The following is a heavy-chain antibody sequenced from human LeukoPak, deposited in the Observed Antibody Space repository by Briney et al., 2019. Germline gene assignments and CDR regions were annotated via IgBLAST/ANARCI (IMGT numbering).Heavy chain of an antibody. V-gene: IGHV3-7*01. CDR2: IKQDGSEK. CDR1: GFTFSRYW. CDR3: ARSQGPYDY. J-gene: IGHJ4*02. Sequence: PGGSLRLSCAASGFTFSRYWMTWVRQAPGKGLEWVANIKQDGSEKYYVDSVKGRLTISRDNAKNSLYLQLNSLRAEDTAIYYCARSQGPYDYWGQGTLVTVSS.